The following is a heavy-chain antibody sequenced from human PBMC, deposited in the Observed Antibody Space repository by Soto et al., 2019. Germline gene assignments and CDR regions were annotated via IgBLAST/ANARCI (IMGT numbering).Heavy chain of an antibody. CDR3: ARLYEYYYYYGMDV. CDR1: GYSFNKDW. V-gene: IGHV5-51*01. D-gene: IGHD2-8*01. Sequence: XXALKIYCKGSGYSFNKDWIVWVRQMPGKGLEWMAIIYPDESDTRYSPSFQGQVTISADKSISTAYLQWSSLKDSDTAMYYCARLYEYYYYYGMDVWGQGTTVTVS. J-gene: IGHJ6*02. CDR2: IYPDESDT.